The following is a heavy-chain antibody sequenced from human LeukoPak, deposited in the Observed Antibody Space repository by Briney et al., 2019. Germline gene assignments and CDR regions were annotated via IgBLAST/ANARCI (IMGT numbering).Heavy chain of an antibody. D-gene: IGHD5-12*01. CDR1: GFTFSSYA. CDR3: AKGSIVATIFYFDY. CDR2: ISGSGGST. Sequence: GGSLRLSCAASGFTFSSYAMSWVRQAPGKGLEWVSAISGSGGSTYYADSVKGRFTISRDNSKNMLYLQMNSLRAEDTAVYYCAKGSIVATIFYFDYWGQGTLVTVSS. V-gene: IGHV3-23*01. J-gene: IGHJ4*02.